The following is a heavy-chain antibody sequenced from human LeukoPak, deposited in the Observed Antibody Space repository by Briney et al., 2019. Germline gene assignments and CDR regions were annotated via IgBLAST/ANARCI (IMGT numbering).Heavy chain of an antibody. CDR1: GYTSTSYY. D-gene: IGHD5-12*01. V-gene: IGHV1-46*03. J-gene: IGHJ5*02. CDR2: INPSGGST. Sequence: ASVKVSCKASGYTSTSYYMHWVRQAPEQGLEWMGIINPSGGSTSYAQKFQGRVTMTRDTSTSTVYMELSSLRSEDTAVYYCARGHSGYDRTNWFDPWGQGTLVTVSS. CDR3: ARGHSGYDRTNWFDP.